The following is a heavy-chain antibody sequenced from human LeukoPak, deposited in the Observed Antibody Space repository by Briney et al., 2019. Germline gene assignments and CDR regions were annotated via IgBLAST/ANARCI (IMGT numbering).Heavy chain of an antibody. V-gene: IGHV4-59*01. CDR3: ARAAGLGHWDY. CDR2: IDYSGSP. D-gene: IGHD6-13*01. J-gene: IGHJ4*02. Sequence: SETLSLTCTVSGGSISTYYWSWIRQPPGKGLEWIGYIDYSGSPNYNPSLKGRVTISVDTSKNQFSLKLSSVTAADTAVYYCARAAGLGHWDYWGQGTLVTVSS. CDR1: GGSISTYY.